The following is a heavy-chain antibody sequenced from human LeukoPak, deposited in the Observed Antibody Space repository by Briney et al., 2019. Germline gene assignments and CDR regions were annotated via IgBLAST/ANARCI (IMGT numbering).Heavy chain of an antibody. D-gene: IGHD2-2*01. J-gene: IGHJ4*02. CDR2: IIPIFGTA. CDR1: GGTFSNYA. CDR3: NTVTYCSSTSCSQNFDY. Sequence: GASVKVSCKASGGTFSNYAISWVRQAPGQGLEWMGGIIPIFGTANYAQKFQGRVTITTDESTSTAYMELSSLRSEDTAVYYCNTVTYCSSTSCSQNFDYGGQGTLVTVSS. V-gene: IGHV1-69*05.